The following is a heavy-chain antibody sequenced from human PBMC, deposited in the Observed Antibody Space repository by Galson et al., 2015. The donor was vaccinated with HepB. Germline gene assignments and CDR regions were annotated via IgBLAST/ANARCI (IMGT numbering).Heavy chain of an antibody. J-gene: IGHJ4*02. V-gene: IGHV3-30*18. CDR3: AKGWLSHPDY. Sequence: SLRLSCAASGFTFSSYGMHWVRQAPGKGLEWVAVISYDGSNKYYADSVKGRFTISRDNSKNTLYLQMNSLRAEDTAVYYCAKGWLSHPDYWGQGTLVTVSS. CDR1: GFTFSSYG. CDR2: ISYDGSNK. D-gene: IGHD3-22*01.